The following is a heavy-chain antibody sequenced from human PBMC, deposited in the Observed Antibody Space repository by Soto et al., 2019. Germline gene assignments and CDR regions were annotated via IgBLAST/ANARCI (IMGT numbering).Heavy chain of an antibody. Sequence: QVQLVQSGAEVKKPGASVKVSCKASGYTFTGYYIHWVRQAPGQGLGWMGWINPNSGGKNYAQKFQGWVTMTRDTSISTDYMELSRLRSDDTAVYYCVRDGGMATVPTLDFDYWGQGTLVTVSS. J-gene: IGHJ4*02. D-gene: IGHD4-4*01. CDR2: INPNSGGK. CDR1: GYTFTGYY. CDR3: VRDGGMATVPTLDFDY. V-gene: IGHV1-2*04.